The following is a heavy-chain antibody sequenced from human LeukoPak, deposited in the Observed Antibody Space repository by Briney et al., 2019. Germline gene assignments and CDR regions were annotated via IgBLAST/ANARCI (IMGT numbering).Heavy chain of an antibody. Sequence: SETLSLTCTVSGGSISSYYWSWIRQPPGKGLEWIGYIYYSGSTNYNPSLKSRVTISADTSKNQFSLKLSSVTAADTAVYYCARIVADDYYYYYYGMDVWGQGTTVTVSS. CDR2: IYYSGST. J-gene: IGHJ6*02. D-gene: IGHD2-21*01. CDR3: ARIVADDYYYYYYGMDV. V-gene: IGHV4-59*01. CDR1: GGSISSYY.